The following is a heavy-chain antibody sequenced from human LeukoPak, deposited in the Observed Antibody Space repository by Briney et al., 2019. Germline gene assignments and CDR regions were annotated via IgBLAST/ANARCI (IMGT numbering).Heavy chain of an antibody. Sequence: PGGSLRLSCAASGFSFGSYWMHWVRQAPGKGLVWVSRIDGGGSRIDYADSVKGRFTISRDNAKNTLYLQMNSLRVEDTAVYYCARDTARGGSYIDDWGQGTLVTVSS. CDR1: GFSFGSYW. CDR2: IDGGGSRI. CDR3: ARDTARGGSYIDD. D-gene: IGHD3-10*01. V-gene: IGHV3-74*01. J-gene: IGHJ4*02.